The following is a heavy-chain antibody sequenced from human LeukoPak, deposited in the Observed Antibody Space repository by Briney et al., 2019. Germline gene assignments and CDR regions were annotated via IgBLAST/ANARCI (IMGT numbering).Heavy chain of an antibody. CDR2: FDPEDGET. CDR1: GYTLTELS. J-gene: IGHJ4*02. CDR3: ATGGIVGAFYFDY. V-gene: IGHV1-24*01. Sequence: ASVKVSCKVSGYTLTELSMHWVRQAPGKGLEWMGGFDPEDGETIYARKFQGRVTMTEDTSTDTAYMELSSLRSEDTAVYYCATGGIVGAFYFDYWGQGTLVTVSS. D-gene: IGHD1-26*01.